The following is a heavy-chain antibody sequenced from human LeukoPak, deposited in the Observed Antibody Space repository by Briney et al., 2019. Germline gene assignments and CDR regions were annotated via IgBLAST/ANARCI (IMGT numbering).Heavy chain of an antibody. CDR1: GGSISSYY. Sequence: SETLSLTCTVSGGSISSYYWSWIRQPPGKGLEYIGYIYYSGSTNYNPSLKSRVTISVDTSKNQFSLKLSSVTAADTAVYYCARTEQSGYSYGYFGYYYYMDVWGKGTTVTVSS. V-gene: IGHV4-59*01. CDR3: ARTEQSGYSYGYFGYYYYMDV. D-gene: IGHD5-18*01. CDR2: IYYSGST. J-gene: IGHJ6*03.